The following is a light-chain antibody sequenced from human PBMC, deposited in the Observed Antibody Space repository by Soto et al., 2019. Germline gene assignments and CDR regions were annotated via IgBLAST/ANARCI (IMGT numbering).Light chain of an antibody. CDR1: SSNIGTDYD. Sequence: QSVLTQPPSVSGAPGQTVTISCTGSSSNIGTDYDVHWYQQLPGTAPKLLIYGNSNRPSGVPDRFSGSKSGTSASLAITGLQAEDEADYYCQSSDSSLSGSVFGTGTKVTVL. CDR3: QSSDSSLSGSV. CDR2: GNS. V-gene: IGLV1-40*01. J-gene: IGLJ1*01.